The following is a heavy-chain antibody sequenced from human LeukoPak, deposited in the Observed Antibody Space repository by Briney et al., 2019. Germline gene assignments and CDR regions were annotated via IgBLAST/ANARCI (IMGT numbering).Heavy chain of an antibody. V-gene: IGHV4-4*07. J-gene: IGHJ5*02. CDR1: XGXXXXXX. D-gene: IGHD3-16*01. CDR2: XHTSGTT. Sequence: PSGTLSLTCTVSXGXXXXXXXXXIXXXXXKXXEXIXXXHTSGTTWYKATLKSRVTMSVDTSKHQFSLRLTSVTAADTAVYYCARGDLYDGGGRNWFDPWGQGTLVTVSS. CDR3: ARGDLYDGGGRNWFDP.